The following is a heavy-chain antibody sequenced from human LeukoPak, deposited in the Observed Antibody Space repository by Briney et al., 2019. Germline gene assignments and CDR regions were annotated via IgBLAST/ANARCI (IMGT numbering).Heavy chain of an antibody. V-gene: IGHV1-2*02. D-gene: IGHD2-21*02. CDR3: AKVCTAYCGGDFPERDY. Sequence: GASVKVSCKASGYTFTGYYMHRVRQAPGQGLEWMGWINPNSGGTNYAQKFQGRVTMTRDTSISTAYMELSRLRSDDTAVYYCAKVCTAYCGGDFPERDYWGQGTLVTVSS. J-gene: IGHJ4*02. CDR1: GYTFTGYY. CDR2: INPNSGGT.